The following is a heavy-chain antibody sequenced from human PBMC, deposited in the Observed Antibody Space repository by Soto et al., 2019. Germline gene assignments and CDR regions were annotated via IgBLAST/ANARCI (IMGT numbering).Heavy chain of an antibody. D-gene: IGHD2-2*01. CDR1: GFTFSTYG. CDR2: ISYDGKNK. Sequence: ESGGGVVQPGRSLRLSCVASGFTFSTYGMHWVRQAPGKGLEWVAVISYDGKNKYYADSVKGRVTISRDNSKNTVYLQMSRLRGEDTAVYYCAKGQHCSSTSCYFYHYGMDVWGQGTTVAVSS. CDR3: AKGQHCSSTSCYFYHYGMDV. J-gene: IGHJ6*02. V-gene: IGHV3-30*18.